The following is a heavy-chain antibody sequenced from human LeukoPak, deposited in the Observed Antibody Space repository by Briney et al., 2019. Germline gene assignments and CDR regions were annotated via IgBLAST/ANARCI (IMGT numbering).Heavy chain of an antibody. CDR3: ARPRATKLVDDGFDI. V-gene: IGHV1-2*06. D-gene: IGHD1-26*01. CDR1: GYTFTDYY. J-gene: IGHJ3*02. CDR2: INPDSGGT. Sequence: GALVKVSCKASGYTFTDYYIHWVRQAPGQGLEWMGRINPDSGGTNFAQKFQARVTVTRDTSISTAYMELSTLRSDDTAVYYCARPRATKLVDDGFDIWGQGTIVTASS.